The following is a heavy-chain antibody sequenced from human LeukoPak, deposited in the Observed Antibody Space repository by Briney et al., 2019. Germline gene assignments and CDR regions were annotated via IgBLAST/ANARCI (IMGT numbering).Heavy chain of an antibody. CDR2: ISYDGSNK. D-gene: IGHD3-22*01. CDR1: GFTFSSYA. J-gene: IGHJ4*02. V-gene: IGHV3-30*04. CDR3: ARDPSDSSAVYADY. Sequence: GGSLRLSCAASGFTFSSYAIHWVRQAPGKGLEWVAVISYDGSNKYYANSVKGRFTISRDNSKNTLYPQVNSLRAEDTAVYYCARDPSDSSAVYADYWGQGTLVTVSS.